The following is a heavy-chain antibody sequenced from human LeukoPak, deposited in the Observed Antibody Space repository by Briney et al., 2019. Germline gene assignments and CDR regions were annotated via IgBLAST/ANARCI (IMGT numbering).Heavy chain of an antibody. Sequence: QSGGSLRLSCAASGFTVSSNYMSWVRQAPGKGLEWVSVIYSGGSTYYADSVKGRFTISRDNSKNTLYLQMNSVRAEDTAVYYCARDYGIDAFDIWGQGTMVTVSS. D-gene: IGHD1-14*01. CDR3: ARDYGIDAFDI. V-gene: IGHV3-66*01. CDR2: IYSGGST. J-gene: IGHJ3*02. CDR1: GFTVSSNY.